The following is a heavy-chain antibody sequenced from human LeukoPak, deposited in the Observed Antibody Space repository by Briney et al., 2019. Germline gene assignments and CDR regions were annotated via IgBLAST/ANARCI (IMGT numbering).Heavy chain of an antibody. V-gene: IGHV4-59*01. CDR1: GGSISSYY. D-gene: IGHD4-17*01. J-gene: IGHJ4*02. CDR2: IYYSGSN. Sequence: SXXLSLTCTVSGGSISSYYWSWVRQPPGKGLEWVGYIYYSGSNNYNPSLKSRVTISVDTSKNQFSLKLSSVTAADTAVYYCARAHDRTVTTNFDYWGQGTLVTVSS. CDR3: ARAHDRTVTTNFDY.